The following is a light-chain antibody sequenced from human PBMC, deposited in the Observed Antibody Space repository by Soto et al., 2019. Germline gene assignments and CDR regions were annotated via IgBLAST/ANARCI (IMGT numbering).Light chain of an antibody. V-gene: IGLV2-14*01. CDR1: SSDVGGYNY. Sequence: QSALTQPASVSGSPGQSITISCTGTSSDVGGYNYVSWYQQHPGKAPKLTIYDVSNRPSGVSNRFSGSKSGNTASLTISGLQAEDEADYYCSSYTRRSTPLYVFGTGTKVTVL. J-gene: IGLJ1*01. CDR3: SSYTRRSTPLYV. CDR2: DVS.